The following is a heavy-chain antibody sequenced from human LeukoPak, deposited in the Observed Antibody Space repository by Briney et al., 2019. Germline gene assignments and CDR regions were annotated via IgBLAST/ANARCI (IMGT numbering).Heavy chain of an antibody. CDR3: AKILSYSGSYDNFDY. CDR2: ISGSGGST. V-gene: IGHV3-23*01. J-gene: IGHJ4*02. Sequence: GGSLRLSCAASGFTFSSYAMSWVRQAPGKGLEWVSAISGSGGSTYYADSVKGQFTISRDNSKNTLYLQMNSLRAEDTAVYYCAKILSYSGSYDNFDYWGQGTLVTVSS. D-gene: IGHD1-26*01. CDR1: GFTFSSYA.